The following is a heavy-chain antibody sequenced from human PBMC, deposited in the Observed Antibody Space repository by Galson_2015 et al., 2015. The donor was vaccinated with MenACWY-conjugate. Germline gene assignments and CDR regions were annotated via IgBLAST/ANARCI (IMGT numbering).Heavy chain of an antibody. V-gene: IGHV1-18*01. J-gene: IGHJ4*02. Sequence: SVKVSCKASGYTFTSYGISWVRQAPGQGLEWMGWISAYNGNTNYAQKLQGRVTMTTDTSTSTAYMELRSLRSDDTAVYYCARDPIVVVPLGYFDYWGQGTLVTVSS. CDR3: ARDPIVVVPLGYFDY. CDR2: ISAYNGNT. CDR1: GYTFTSYG. D-gene: IGHD3-22*01.